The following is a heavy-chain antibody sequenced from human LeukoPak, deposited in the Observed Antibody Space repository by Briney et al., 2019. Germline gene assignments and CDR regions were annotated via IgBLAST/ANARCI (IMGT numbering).Heavy chain of an antibody. J-gene: IGHJ6*03. D-gene: IGHD3-22*01. CDR1: GGSFGGYY. V-gene: IGHV4-34*01. CDR3: ARGRQDVTMIVVVMTAVSYYLDV. Sequence: SETLSLTCAVYGGSFGGYYWTWIRQTPEKGLEWIGEMNPSGSTNYNPSLKSRVTISVDTSKNQFSLELSSVTAADTAVYYCARGRQDVTMIVVVMTAVSYYLDVWGKGTTVTVS. CDR2: MNPSGST.